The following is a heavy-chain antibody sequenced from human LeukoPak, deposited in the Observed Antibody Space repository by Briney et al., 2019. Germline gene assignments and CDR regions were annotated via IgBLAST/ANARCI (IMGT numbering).Heavy chain of an antibody. V-gene: IGHV1-2*02. J-gene: IGHJ4*02. CDR1: GYTFIGYY. CDR3: ARASGSGGYYNFDY. CDR2: INPNSGGT. Sequence: GASVKVSCKSSGYTFIGYYMNWVRQAPGQGLEWMGWINPNSGGTNYAQRFQGRVTMTRDTSISTAYLELSRVRSDDTAVYYCARASGSGGYYNFDYWGQGTPVTVSS. D-gene: IGHD3-10*01.